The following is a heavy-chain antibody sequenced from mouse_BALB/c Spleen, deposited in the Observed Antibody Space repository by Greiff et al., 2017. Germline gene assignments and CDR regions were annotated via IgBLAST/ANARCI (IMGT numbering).Heavy chain of an antibody. CDR1: GFTFSSYT. D-gene: IGHD4-1*01. CDR3: TRDLTGTDYYAMDY. V-gene: IGHV5-6-4*01. CDR2: ISSGGSYT. Sequence: EVQRVESGGGLVKPGGSLKLSCAASGFTFSSYTMSWVRQTPEKRLEWVATISSGGSYTYYPDSVKGRFTISRDNAKNTLYLQMSSLKSEDTAMYYCTRDLTGTDYYAMDYWGQGTSVTVSS. J-gene: IGHJ4*01.